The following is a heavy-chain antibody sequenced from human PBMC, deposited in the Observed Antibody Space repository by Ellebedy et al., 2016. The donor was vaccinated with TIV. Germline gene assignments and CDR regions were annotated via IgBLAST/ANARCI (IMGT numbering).Heavy chain of an antibody. J-gene: IGHJ4*02. V-gene: IGHV3-30-3*01. CDR3: AVPGIAAAGTIVPLFDY. D-gene: IGHD6-13*01. Sequence: PGGSLRLSCAASGFTFSSYAMHWVSQAPGQGLEWVAVISYDGSNKYYAATVKGRFTISRDTSKNTLYLQMNSLRDEDTAVYYCAVPGIAAAGTIVPLFDYWGQGTLVTVSS. CDR1: GFTFSSYA. CDR2: ISYDGSNK.